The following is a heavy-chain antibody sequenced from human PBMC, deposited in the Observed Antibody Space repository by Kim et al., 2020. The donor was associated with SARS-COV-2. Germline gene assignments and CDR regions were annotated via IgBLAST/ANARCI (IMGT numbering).Heavy chain of an antibody. D-gene: IGHD1-20*01. V-gene: IGHV3-21*01. CDR1: GFTFSSYS. CDR3: ARDSEYNWNGDAFDI. Sequence: GGSLRLSCAASGFTFSSYSMNWVRQAPGKGLEWVSSISSSSSYIYYADSVKGRFTISRDNAKNSLYLQMNSLRAEDTAVYYCARDSEYNWNGDAFDIWGQGTMVTVSS. J-gene: IGHJ3*02. CDR2: ISSSSSYI.